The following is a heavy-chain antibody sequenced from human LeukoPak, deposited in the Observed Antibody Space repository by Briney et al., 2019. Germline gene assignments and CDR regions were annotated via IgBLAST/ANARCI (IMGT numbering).Heavy chain of an antibody. Sequence: NPSETLSLTCAVYGGSFSGYYWSWIRQPPGKGLEWIGEINHSGSTNYNPSLKSRVTISVDTSKNQFSLKLSSVTAADTAVYYCARFVVVPAAMKNWFDPWGQGTLVTVSS. CDR2: INHSGST. CDR3: ARFVVVPAAMKNWFDP. J-gene: IGHJ5*02. D-gene: IGHD2-2*01. CDR1: GGSFSGYY. V-gene: IGHV4-34*01.